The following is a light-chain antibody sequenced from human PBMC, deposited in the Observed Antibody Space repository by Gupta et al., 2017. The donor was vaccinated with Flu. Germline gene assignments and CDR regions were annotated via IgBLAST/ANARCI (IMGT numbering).Light chain of an antibody. Sequence: PSTLSLSPGERATLSCGASQSVRSYLAWYQQKPGQAPRLLIYDTSNRATGIPARFSGSGSGTDFTLTISSLEPEDFAVYFCQQRSNWPWTFGQGTKVEIK. CDR2: DTS. CDR1: QSVRSY. CDR3: QQRSNWPWT. V-gene: IGKV3-11*01. J-gene: IGKJ1*01.